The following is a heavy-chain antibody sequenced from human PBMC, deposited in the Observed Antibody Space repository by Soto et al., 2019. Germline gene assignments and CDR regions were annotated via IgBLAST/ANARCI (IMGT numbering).Heavy chain of an antibody. CDR3: ASGRRFRPLGD. D-gene: IGHD3-3*01. CDR1: GDSIGSRSYY. J-gene: IGHJ4*02. V-gene: IGHV4-39*01. CDR2: VYSTGAT. Sequence: SETLSLTCTVSGDSIGSRSYYWDWIRQSPGGGLEWIGHVYSTGATYYNPSLKSRVTMSIDTSKNQFSLIVTSVTPADPAIYYCASGRRFRPLGDWGQGALVTVSS.